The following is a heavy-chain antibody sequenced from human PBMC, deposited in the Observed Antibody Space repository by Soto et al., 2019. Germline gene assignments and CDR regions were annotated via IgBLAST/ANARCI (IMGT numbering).Heavy chain of an antibody. CDR1: GYTFTSYG. V-gene: IGHV1-18*01. J-gene: IGHJ4*02. CDR3: ARDRRTYGDYVDRDY. Sequence: ASVKVSCKASGYTFTSYGISWVRQAPGQGLEWMGWISAYNGNTNYAQKLQGRVTMTTDTSTSTAYMELRSLRSDDTAVYYCARDRRTYGDYVDRDYWGQGTLVTVSS. CDR2: ISAYNGNT. D-gene: IGHD4-17*01.